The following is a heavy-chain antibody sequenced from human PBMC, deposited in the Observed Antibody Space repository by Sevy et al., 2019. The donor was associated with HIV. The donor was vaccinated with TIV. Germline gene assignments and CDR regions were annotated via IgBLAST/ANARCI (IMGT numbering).Heavy chain of an antibody. Sequence: GVSLRLSCAASGFTFSGYYMSWIRQAPGKGLEWVSYISSRSSYTNYADSVRGRFTISRDNAKNSLYLQMNSLRAEDTAVYYCARDRIAAADHYFDYWGRGSLVTVSS. V-gene: IGHV3-11*06. D-gene: IGHD6-13*01. CDR3: ARDRIAAADHYFDY. J-gene: IGHJ4*02. CDR1: GFTFSGYY. CDR2: ISSRSSYT.